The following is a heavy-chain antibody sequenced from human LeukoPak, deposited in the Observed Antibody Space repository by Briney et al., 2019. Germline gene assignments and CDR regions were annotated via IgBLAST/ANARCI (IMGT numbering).Heavy chain of an antibody. D-gene: IGHD3-9*01. V-gene: IGHV4-31*03. CDR3: ARAPRLAYYDILTGYYKDTPSRYFDY. CDR2: IYYSGST. CDR1: GGSISSGGYY. J-gene: IGHJ4*02. Sequence: SETLSLTCTVSGGSISSGGYYWSWIRQHPGKGLEWIGYIYYSGSTYYNPSLKSRVTISVDTSKNQFSLKLSSVTAADTVVYYCARAPRLAYYDILTGYYKDTPSRYFDYWGQGTLVTVSS.